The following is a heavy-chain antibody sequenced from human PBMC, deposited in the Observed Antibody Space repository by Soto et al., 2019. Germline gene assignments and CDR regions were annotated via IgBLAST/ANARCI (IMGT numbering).Heavy chain of an antibody. D-gene: IGHD2-2*01. J-gene: IGHJ6*02. CDR3: ARVVGGYSYGMDV. CDR1: GGSISSSNW. Sequence: QVQLQESGPGLVKPSGTLSLTCAVSGGSISSSNWWSWVRQPPGKGLEWIGEIYHSGSTKYNPSLQSRVTLSVEQSQNQFSLKLSSVTAADPAVYYCARVVGGYSYGMDVWGPGTRVPVSS. V-gene: IGHV4-4*02. CDR2: IYHSGST.